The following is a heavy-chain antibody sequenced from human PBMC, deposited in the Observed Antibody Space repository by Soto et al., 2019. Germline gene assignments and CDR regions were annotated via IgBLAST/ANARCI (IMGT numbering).Heavy chain of an antibody. CDR2: IIGSGGSK. D-gene: IGHD4-17*01. V-gene: IGHV3-23*01. CDR3: ANDQDDYRGNPYNWFDP. Sequence: PGGSLRLSCAASGFTFSSYAMNWVRQAPGKGLEWVSAIIGSGGSKYYADSVKGRFTISRDNSKNTLYLQMNSLRAEETAVYYCANDQDDYRGNPYNWFDPWGQGTLVTVSS. CDR1: GFTFSSYA. J-gene: IGHJ5*02.